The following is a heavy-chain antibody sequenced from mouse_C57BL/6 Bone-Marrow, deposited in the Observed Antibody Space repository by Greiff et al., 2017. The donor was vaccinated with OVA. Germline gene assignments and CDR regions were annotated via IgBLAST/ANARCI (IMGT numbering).Heavy chain of an antibody. CDR2: ISSGSSTI. Sequence: DVMLVESGGGLVKPGGSLKLSCAASGFTFSDYGMHWVRQAPEKGLEWVAYISSGSSTIYYADTVKGRVTISRDNAKNTLFLQMTSLRSEDTAMYYCARDYGSSSFDYWGQGTTLTVSS. D-gene: IGHD1-1*01. CDR3: ARDYGSSSFDY. J-gene: IGHJ2*01. V-gene: IGHV5-17*01. CDR1: GFTFSDYG.